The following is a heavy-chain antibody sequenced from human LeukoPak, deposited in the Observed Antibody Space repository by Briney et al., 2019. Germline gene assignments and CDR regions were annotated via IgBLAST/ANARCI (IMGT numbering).Heavy chain of an antibody. V-gene: IGHV1-8*01. CDR1: GYTFTSYD. Sequence: ASVKVSCKASGYTFTSYDINWVRQATGQGPEWMGWMRPNGGYTGYAQKFKGRVTMTRNTSISTAYMELSNLTSEDTAVYYCARGVDNGVDVWGQGTTVTVSA. CDR3: ARGVDNGVDV. D-gene: IGHD5-24*01. CDR2: MRPNGGYT. J-gene: IGHJ6*01.